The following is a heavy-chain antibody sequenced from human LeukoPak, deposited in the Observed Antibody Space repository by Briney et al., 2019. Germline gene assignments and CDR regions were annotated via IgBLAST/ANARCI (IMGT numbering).Heavy chain of an antibody. CDR3: ARDSGSTYYYGSGSYESDY. Sequence: ASVKVSCKASGYTFTSYGISWVRQAPGQGLEWMGWISAYNGNTNYAQKLQGRVTMTTDTSTSTAYMELRSLRSDDTAVYYCARDSGSTYYYGSGSYESDYWGQGTLVTVSS. CDR1: GYTFTSYG. J-gene: IGHJ4*02. D-gene: IGHD3-10*01. CDR2: ISAYNGNT. V-gene: IGHV1-18*01.